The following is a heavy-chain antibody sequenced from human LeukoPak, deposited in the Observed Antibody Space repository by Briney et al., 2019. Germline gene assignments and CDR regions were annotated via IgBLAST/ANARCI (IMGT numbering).Heavy chain of an antibody. D-gene: IGHD2-15*01. CDR3: ASCSSRGCFFDF. V-gene: IGHV1-69*05. CDR1: GGTFRGYV. J-gene: IGHJ4*02. CDR2: IIPMLNKA. Sequence: SVKVSCKSSGGTFRGYVISWVPQAPGQGLEWMGGIIPMLNKANYAQKFQGRVTVTTDESTSTANMELRSVISEGTAVYYCASCSSRGCFFDFWAQGTLVTVSS.